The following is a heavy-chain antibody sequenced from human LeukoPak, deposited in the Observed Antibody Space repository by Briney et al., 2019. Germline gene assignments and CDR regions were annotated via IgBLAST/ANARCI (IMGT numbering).Heavy chain of an antibody. CDR1: GFSFINFA. CDR3: ARDGNPVNTVPLVVDD. CDR2: VSGSGDST. D-gene: IGHD4-17*01. Sequence: GGSLRLSCAASGFSFINFAMSWVRQAPGKGLEWVSTVSGSGDSTNYADSVKGRFTISRDNSKSTLSLQMNSLRPEDTAVYYCARDGNPVNTVPLVVDDWGQGTLVTVSS. V-gene: IGHV3-23*01. J-gene: IGHJ4*02.